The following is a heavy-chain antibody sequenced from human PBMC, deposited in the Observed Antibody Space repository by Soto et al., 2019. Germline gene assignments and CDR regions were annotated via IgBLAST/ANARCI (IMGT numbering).Heavy chain of an antibody. CDR1: GYTFTSYY. CDR2: INPSGGST. Sequence: GASVKVSCKASGYTFTSYYMHWVRQAPGQGLEWMGIINPSGGSTSYAQKFQGRVTMTRDASTSTVYMELSSLRSEDTAVYYCARENDILTGYYYYYMDVWGKGTTVTVSS. D-gene: IGHD3-9*01. CDR3: ARENDILTGYYYYYMDV. J-gene: IGHJ6*03. V-gene: IGHV1-46*03.